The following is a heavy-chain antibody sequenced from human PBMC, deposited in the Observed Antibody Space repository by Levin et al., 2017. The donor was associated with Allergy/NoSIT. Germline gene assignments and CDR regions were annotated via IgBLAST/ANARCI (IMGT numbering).Heavy chain of an antibody. CDR1: GFTFSSYA. J-gene: IGHJ6*02. V-gene: IGHV3-30-3*01. CDR3: AREGYDYVWGSYRSFYYGMDV. CDR2: ISYDGSNK. Sequence: SCAASGFTFSSYAMHWVRQAPGKGLEWVAVISYDGSNKYYADSVKGRFTISRDNSKNTLYLQMNSLRAEDTAVYYCAREGYDYVWGSYRSFYYGMDVWGQGTTVTVSS. D-gene: IGHD3-16*02.